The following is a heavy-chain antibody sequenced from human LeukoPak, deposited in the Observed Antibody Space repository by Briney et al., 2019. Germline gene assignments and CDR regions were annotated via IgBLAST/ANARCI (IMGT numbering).Heavy chain of an antibody. J-gene: IGHJ4*02. CDR2: INPSGGST. V-gene: IGHV1-46*01. CDR1: GYTFTGYY. D-gene: IGHD4-17*01. Sequence: ASVKVSCKASGYTFTGYYMHWVRQAPGQGQEWMGIINPSGGSTSYAQKFQGRVTMTRDTSTSTVYMELSSLRSEDTAVYYCATHVDYGDYVSAPDYWGQGTLVTASS. CDR3: ATHVDYGDYVSAPDY.